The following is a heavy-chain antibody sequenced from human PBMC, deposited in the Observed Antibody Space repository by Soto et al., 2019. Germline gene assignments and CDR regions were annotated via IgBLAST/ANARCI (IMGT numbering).Heavy chain of an antibody. D-gene: IGHD4-17*01. CDR3: TSDDTVLVGADSASDI. CDR1: GGTFNGHS. J-gene: IGHJ3*02. Sequence: QVQLVQSGAEVKKPGSSVKVSCKASGGTFNGHSFSWVRQAPGQGLEWMGSIIPMFNTSTYAQRFQGRVTITADESTTTAYMDLSSLTSEDTAVYYCTSDDTVLVGADSASDIWGQGTMVTVSS. CDR2: IIPMFNTS. V-gene: IGHV1-69*01.